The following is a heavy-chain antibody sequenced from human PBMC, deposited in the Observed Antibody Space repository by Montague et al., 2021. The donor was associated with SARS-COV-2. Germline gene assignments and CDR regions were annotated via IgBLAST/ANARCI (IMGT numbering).Heavy chain of an antibody. CDR2: IYYSGST. Sequence: TLSLTCTVSGGSISSGGYYWSWIRQHPGKGLEWIGYIYYSGSTYYNPSLKSRLTISVDTSKNRFSLKLSSVTAADTAMYYCAGGYGSGSYSSWGQGTLVTVSS. CDR3: AGGYGSGSYSS. V-gene: IGHV4-31*03. D-gene: IGHD3-10*01. J-gene: IGHJ4*02. CDR1: GGSISSGGYY.